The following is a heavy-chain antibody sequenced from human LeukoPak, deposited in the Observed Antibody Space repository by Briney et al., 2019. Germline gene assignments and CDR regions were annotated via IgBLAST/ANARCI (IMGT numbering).Heavy chain of an antibody. J-gene: IGHJ4*02. Sequence: SETLSLTCTVSGGSISSYYWSWIRQPPGKGLEWIGYIYYSGSTNYNPSLKSRVTISVDTSKNQFSLKLSSVTAADTAVYYCARGNYNSGCDYFDYWGQGTLVTVSS. CDR3: ARGNYNSGCDYFDY. CDR1: GGSISSYY. CDR2: IYYSGST. V-gene: IGHV4-59*01. D-gene: IGHD5-12*01.